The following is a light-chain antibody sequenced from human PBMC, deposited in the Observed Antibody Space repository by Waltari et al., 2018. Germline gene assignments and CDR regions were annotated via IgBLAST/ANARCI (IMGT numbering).Light chain of an antibody. J-gene: IGKJ4*01. CDR3: QQAHSWPLA. CDR2: SAS. Sequence: DIQMTQSPSSVSASVGDSVTITCRASRDLSGCLAWYQHKPGKAPKLLINSASTLQNGVPTRFSVSVSGTEFTLTISSLLPEDFATYYCQQAHSWPLAFGGGTEVEI. CDR1: RDLSGC. V-gene: IGKV1-12*01.